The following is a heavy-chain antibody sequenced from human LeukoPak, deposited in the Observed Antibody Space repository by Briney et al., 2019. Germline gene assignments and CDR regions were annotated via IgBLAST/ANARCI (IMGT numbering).Heavy chain of an antibody. CDR1: GFTFSSFR. D-gene: IGHD2-21*01. J-gene: IGHJ6*02. CDR2: ISYDGSDK. Sequence: QPGRSLRLSCAASGFTFSSFRVHWVRQAPGKGLEWVAVISYDGSDKYYAESVKGRFTISRDNSKNTLYLQMNSLRAEDTAVYYCARDLVVVIYYYGMDVWGQGTTVTVSS. V-gene: IGHV3-30*03. CDR3: ARDLVVVIYYYGMDV.